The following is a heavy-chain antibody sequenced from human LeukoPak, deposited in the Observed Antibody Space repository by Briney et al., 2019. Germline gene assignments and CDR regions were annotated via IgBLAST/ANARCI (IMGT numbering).Heavy chain of an antibody. CDR3: ASPRYSYGVPTDY. J-gene: IGHJ4*02. CDR2: INGDVSST. D-gene: IGHD5-24*01. V-gene: IGHV3-74*01. Sequence: GGSLRLSCAASGFTFSSYWMHWVRQAPGKGLVWVSRINGDVSSTSYADSVKGRFTSARDNAKNTLYLQMNSLRAEDTAVYYCASPRYSYGVPTDYWGQGTLVTVSS. CDR1: GFTFSSYW.